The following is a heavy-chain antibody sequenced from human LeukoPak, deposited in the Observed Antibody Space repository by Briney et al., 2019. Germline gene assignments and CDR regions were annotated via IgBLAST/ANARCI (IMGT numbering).Heavy chain of an antibody. CDR2: IRYDASNE. CDR3: VLDSTGYYFDY. V-gene: IGHV3-30*02. Sequence: GGSLRLSCAASGFAFSTYGMHWVRQAPGKGLQWVAFIRYDASNEHYADSVKGRFTISRDNSKNTLYLQMNSLRPEDTAVYYCVLDSTGYYFDYWGQGTLVTVSS. J-gene: IGHJ4*02. CDR1: GFAFSTYG. D-gene: IGHD3-22*01.